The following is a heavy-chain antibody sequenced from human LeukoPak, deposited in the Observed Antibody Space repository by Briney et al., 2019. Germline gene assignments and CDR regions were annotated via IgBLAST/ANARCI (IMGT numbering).Heavy chain of an antibody. Sequence: GASVKVSCKASGGTFSSYAISWVRQAPGQGLEWMGGIIPIFGTANYAQKFQGRVTITADESTSTAYMELSSLRSEDTAVYYCASVLGYCSGGSCYETYYYMDVWGKGTTVTVSS. D-gene: IGHD2-15*01. CDR3: ASVLGYCSGGSCYETYYYMDV. J-gene: IGHJ6*03. CDR1: GGTFSSYA. V-gene: IGHV1-69*13. CDR2: IIPIFGTA.